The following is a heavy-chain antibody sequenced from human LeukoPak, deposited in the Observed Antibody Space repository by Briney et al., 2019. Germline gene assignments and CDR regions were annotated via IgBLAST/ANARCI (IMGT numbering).Heavy chain of an antibody. CDR2: ISTYNGNA. D-gene: IGHD4-17*01. V-gene: IGHV1-18*01. Sequence: ASVKVSCKASGGTFSSYAISWVRQAPGQGLEWMGWISTYNGNANYAQELQGRVTMTTNTSTTTAYMELRSLRSDDTAMYYCAREGPYGDYSDYWGQGTLVTVSS. CDR1: GGTFSSYA. CDR3: AREGPYGDYSDY. J-gene: IGHJ4*02.